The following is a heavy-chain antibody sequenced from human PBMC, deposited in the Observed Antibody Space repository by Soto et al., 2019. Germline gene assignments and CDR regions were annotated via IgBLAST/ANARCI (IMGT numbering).Heavy chain of an antibody. CDR2: INSDGSST. D-gene: IGHD3-22*01. V-gene: IGHV3-74*01. Sequence: PGGSLRLSCAASGFTFSSYWMHLVRKAPGKGLVWVSRINSDGSSTSYADSVKGRFTISRDNAKNTLYLQMNSLRAEDTAVYYCAIRASYYDSSGYFDYWGQGTLVTVSS. J-gene: IGHJ4*02. CDR3: AIRASYYDSSGYFDY. CDR1: GFTFSSYW.